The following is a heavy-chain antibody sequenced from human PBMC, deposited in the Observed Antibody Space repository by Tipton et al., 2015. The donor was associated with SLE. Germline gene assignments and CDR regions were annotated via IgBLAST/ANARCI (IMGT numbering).Heavy chain of an antibody. D-gene: IGHD3-10*01. V-gene: IGHV3-9*01. J-gene: IGHJ3*02. CDR3: ARGSMVRENDAFDI. Sequence: SLRLSCAASGFSFDDYALHWVRQVPGKGLEWVAGISWNWNSVGYADSVKGRVTISRDNAKNSLYLEMNSLRVEDTAVYYCARGSMVRENDAFDIWGQGTMVTVSS. CDR1: GFSFDDYA. CDR2: ISWNWNSV.